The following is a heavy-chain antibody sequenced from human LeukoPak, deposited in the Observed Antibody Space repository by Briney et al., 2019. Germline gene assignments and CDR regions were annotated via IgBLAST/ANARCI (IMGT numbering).Heavy chain of an antibody. D-gene: IGHD3-3*01. CDR1: GGSISSSSYY. CDR2: IYYSGST. Sequence: SETLSLTCTVSGGSISSSSYYWGWIRQPPGKGLEWIGSIYYSGSTYYNPSLKSRVTISVDTSKNQFSLKLSSVTAADTAVYYCARGDDFWSGYAFDYWGQGTLVTVSS. CDR3: ARGDDFWSGYAFDY. V-gene: IGHV4-39*01. J-gene: IGHJ4*02.